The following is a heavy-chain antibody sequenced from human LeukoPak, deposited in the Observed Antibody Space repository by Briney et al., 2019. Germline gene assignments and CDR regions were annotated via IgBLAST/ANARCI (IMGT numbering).Heavy chain of an antibody. CDR3: ARDGGIAAAGTYDY. V-gene: IGHV4-39*07. CDR2: IYYSGST. D-gene: IGHD6-13*01. J-gene: IGHJ4*02. CDR1: GGSISSSSYY. Sequence: SETLSLTCTVSGGSISSSSYYWGWIRQPPGKGLEWIGSIYYSGSTYYNPSLKSRVTISVDTSKNQLSLKLSSVTAADTAVYYCARDGGIAAAGTYDYWGQGTLVTVSS.